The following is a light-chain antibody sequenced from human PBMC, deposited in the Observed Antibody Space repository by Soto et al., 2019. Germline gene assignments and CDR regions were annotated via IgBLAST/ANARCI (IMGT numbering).Light chain of an antibody. CDR3: QRYNSALT. Sequence: DIQMTQSPSSQSASVGDRVTITCRASQGITNYLAWYQQKPGEVPKLLIYAVSTLQSGVPSRFSGSGSGTDFTLTISSLQPEDVATYYCQRYNSALTFGGGTKVELK. CDR2: AVS. J-gene: IGKJ4*01. V-gene: IGKV1-27*01. CDR1: QGITNY.